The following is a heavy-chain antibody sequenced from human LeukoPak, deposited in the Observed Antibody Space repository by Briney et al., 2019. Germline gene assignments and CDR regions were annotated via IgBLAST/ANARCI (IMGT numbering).Heavy chain of an antibody. CDR3: AKDRRIEGAAAKYYY. Sequence: GASLRLSCAAAGFTFSSYAMSWVRQAPGKGLEWVSAISGSGGSTYYADSVKGRFTISRDNSKNTLYLQMNSLRAEDTAVYYCAKDRRIEGAAAKYYYWGQGTLVTVSS. CDR2: ISGSGGST. CDR1: GFTFSSYA. J-gene: IGHJ4*02. D-gene: IGHD6-13*01. V-gene: IGHV3-23*01.